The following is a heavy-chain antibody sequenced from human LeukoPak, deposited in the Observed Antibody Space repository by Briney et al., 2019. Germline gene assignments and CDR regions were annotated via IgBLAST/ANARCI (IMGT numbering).Heavy chain of an antibody. V-gene: IGHV3-7*01. CDR3: ARLKWLVGYYYYYYMDV. CDR2: IKQDGSEK. Sequence: GGSLRLSCAASGFTFISYWIRWVRQAPGKGLEWVANIKQDGSEKYYVDSVKGRFTISRDNAKNSLYLQMNSLRAEDTAVYYCARLKWLVGYYYYYYMDVWGKGTTVTVSS. J-gene: IGHJ6*03. CDR1: GFTFISYW. D-gene: IGHD6-19*01.